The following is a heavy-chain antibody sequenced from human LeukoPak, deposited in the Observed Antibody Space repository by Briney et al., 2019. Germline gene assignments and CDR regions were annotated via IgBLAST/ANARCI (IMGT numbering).Heavy chain of an antibody. CDR2: IHYDGKI. V-gene: IGHV3-53*01. CDR1: GFIVGGKF. Sequence: PGGSLRLSCAASGFIVGGKFMSWVRQAPGKGLEWVSIIHYDGKIRYAGSVGGRFTIYRDDSENTLFLQMNSLRVDDTAVYFCASGDGYLQPYWGQGTLVTVSS. J-gene: IGHJ4*02. CDR3: ASGDGYLQPY. D-gene: IGHD2-21*01.